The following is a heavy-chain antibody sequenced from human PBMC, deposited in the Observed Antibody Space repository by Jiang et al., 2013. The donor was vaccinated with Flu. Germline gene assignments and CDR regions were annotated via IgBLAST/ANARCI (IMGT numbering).Heavy chain of an antibody. D-gene: IGHD5-18*01. Sequence: GAEVKKPGASVRISCKASGYVFTSYYIHWVRQSPGQGLEWMGIINPSGGSTTYPRKFQDRVTVTRDTSTSTVSMELSSLTSEDTAVYYCARGYGYSYGYDYWGQGTLVTVSS. CDR2: INPSGGST. V-gene: IGHV1-46*01. CDR1: GYVFTSYY. CDR3: ARGYGYSYGYDY. J-gene: IGHJ4*02.